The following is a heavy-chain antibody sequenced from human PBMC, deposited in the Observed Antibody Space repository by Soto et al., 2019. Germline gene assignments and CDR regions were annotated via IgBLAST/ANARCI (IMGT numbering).Heavy chain of an antibody. D-gene: IGHD1-26*01. CDR1: GYTFTGYY. CDR3: ARGLVRREGYYFDY. V-gene: IGHV1-2*04. CDR2: INPNSGGT. J-gene: IGHJ4*02. Sequence: ASVKVSCKASGYTFTGYYMHWVRQAPGQGLEWMGWINPNSGGTNYAQKFEGWVTMTRDTSISTASMELSRLRSDDTAVSSCARGLVRREGYYFDYWGQGTLVTVSS.